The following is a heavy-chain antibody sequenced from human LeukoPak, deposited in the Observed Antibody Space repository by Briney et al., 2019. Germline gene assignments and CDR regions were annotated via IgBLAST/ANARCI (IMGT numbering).Heavy chain of an antibody. CDR3: ARDRRLDGSRQFDY. Sequence: GGSLSLSCATSGFSFSSYEMNWVRQAPGKGLEWVSYISSSGSTIYYADSVKGRFTISRDNAKNSLYLQMNSLRAEDTAVYYCARDRRLDGSRQFDYWGQGTLVTVSS. J-gene: IGHJ4*02. CDR1: GFSFSSYE. V-gene: IGHV3-48*03. D-gene: IGHD3-16*01. CDR2: ISSSGSTI.